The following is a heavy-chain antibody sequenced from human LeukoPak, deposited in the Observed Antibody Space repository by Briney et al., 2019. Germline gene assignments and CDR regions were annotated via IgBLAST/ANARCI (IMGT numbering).Heavy chain of an antibody. V-gene: IGHV3-7*01. Sequence: GGSLRLSCAASGFSFSSYWMSWVRQAPGKGLEWVANIKQGESEKYYVDSLKGRFTISRDNAKNSLYLQMNSLRGEDMAVCYCASDKIEGPTKIDYWGQGILVTVSS. CDR2: IKQGESEK. CDR1: GFSFSSYW. CDR3: ASDKIEGPTKIDY. J-gene: IGHJ4*02. D-gene: IGHD1-1*01.